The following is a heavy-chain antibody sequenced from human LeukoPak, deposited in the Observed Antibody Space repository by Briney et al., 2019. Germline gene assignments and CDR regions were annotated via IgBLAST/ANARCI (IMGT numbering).Heavy chain of an antibody. Sequence: PGGSLRLSCAASGFTFSSFWMSWVSQAPGEGLEWVANIKQDGSEKYYVGSVKGRFTISRDNAKNSLYLQMNSLRAEDTAVYYCARETHGDYMDVWGKGTTVPSP. CDR1: GFTFSSFW. CDR3: ARETHGDYMDV. J-gene: IGHJ6*03. V-gene: IGHV3-7*01. CDR2: IKQDGSEK. D-gene: IGHD3-10*01.